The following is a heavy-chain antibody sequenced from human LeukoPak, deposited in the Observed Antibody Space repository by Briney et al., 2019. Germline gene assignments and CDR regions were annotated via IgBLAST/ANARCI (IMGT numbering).Heavy chain of an antibody. Sequence: GESLKISCQASGYIFSTYWLGWVRQMPGKGLEWVGIIYPGYSDTRYSPSFQSQVIISADTSISTVYLQWSSLKASDTATYYCARRSYMDVCGEGATVTVSS. CDR1: GYIFSTYW. CDR3: ARRSYMDV. V-gene: IGHV5-51*01. J-gene: IGHJ6*03. CDR2: IYPGYSDT.